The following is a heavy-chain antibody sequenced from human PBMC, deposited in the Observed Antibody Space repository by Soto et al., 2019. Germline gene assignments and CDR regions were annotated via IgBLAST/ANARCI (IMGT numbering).Heavy chain of an antibody. CDR1: GDSISSVDYF. V-gene: IGHV4-30-4*01. J-gene: IGHJ5*01. CDR3: ARGRYCLTGRCFPNWFDS. CDR2: IYKSATT. Sequence: SETLSLTCSVSGDSISSVDYFWAWIRQPPGQALEYIGYIYKSATTYYNPSFESRVAISLDTSKSQFSLNVTSVTAADTAVYFCARGRYCLTGRCFPNWFDSWGQGTLVTSPQ. D-gene: IGHD2-15*01.